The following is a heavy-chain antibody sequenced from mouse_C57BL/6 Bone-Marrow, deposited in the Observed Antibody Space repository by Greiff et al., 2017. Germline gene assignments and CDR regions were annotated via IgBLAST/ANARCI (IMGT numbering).Heavy chain of an antibody. J-gene: IGHJ3*01. CDR1: CYTFTSYW. Sequence: QVQLLQPGAELVKPGASVKLSCTASCYTFTSYWLHWVKQRPGRGLEWIGRIVPNSGGIKYNEKFKSQFTLSVDTPTSTAYMQLSSLTSEDSAINECARWRNYEGWFAYWGQGTLVTVSA. CDR2: IVPNSGGI. V-gene: IGHV1-72*01. CDR3: ARWRNYEGWFAY. D-gene: IGHD2-4*01.